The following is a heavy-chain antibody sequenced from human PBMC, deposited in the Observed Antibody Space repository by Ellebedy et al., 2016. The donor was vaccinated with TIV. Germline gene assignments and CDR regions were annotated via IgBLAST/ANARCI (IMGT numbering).Heavy chain of an antibody. CDR3: ARIVRGGGGYDY. D-gene: IGHD2-21*01. J-gene: IGHJ4*02. Sequence: ASVKVSCKASGYTFIGYYIHWVRQAPGQGLEWMGWINPDSGSTKFAQKFQGRVTMTSDTSISTAYMELSRLRSDDTAVYYCARIVRGGGGYDYWGQGTLVTVSS. V-gene: IGHV1-2*02. CDR2: INPDSGST. CDR1: GYTFIGYY.